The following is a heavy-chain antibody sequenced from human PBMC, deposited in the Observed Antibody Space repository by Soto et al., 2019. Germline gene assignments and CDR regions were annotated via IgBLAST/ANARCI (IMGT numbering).Heavy chain of an antibody. Sequence: GGSLRLSCAASGFTFSDYYMSWIRQAPGKGLEWVSYISSSGSTIYYADPVKGRFTISRDNAKNSLYLQMNSLRAEDTAVYYCANRNYYDSSAYHAPFDYWGQGTLVTVSS. D-gene: IGHD3-22*01. CDR3: ANRNYYDSSAYHAPFDY. CDR1: GFTFSDYY. CDR2: ISSSGSTI. J-gene: IGHJ4*02. V-gene: IGHV3-11*01.